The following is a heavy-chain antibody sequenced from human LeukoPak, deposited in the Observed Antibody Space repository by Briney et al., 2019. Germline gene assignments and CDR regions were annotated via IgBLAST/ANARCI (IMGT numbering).Heavy chain of an antibody. CDR2: INPNSGGT. J-gene: IGHJ3*02. Sequence: GASVKVSCKASGYTFTGYYMHWVRQAPGQGLEWMGWINPNSGGTNYAQKFQGRVTITADESTSTAYMELSSLRSEDTAVYYCARDTLREDDILTGYYTHAFDIWGQGTMVTVSS. CDR3: ARDTLREDDILTGYYTHAFDI. V-gene: IGHV1-2*02. CDR1: GYTFTGYY. D-gene: IGHD3-9*01.